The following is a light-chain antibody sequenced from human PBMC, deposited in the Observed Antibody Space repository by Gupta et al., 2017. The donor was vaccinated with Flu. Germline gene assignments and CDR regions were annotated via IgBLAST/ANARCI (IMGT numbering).Light chain of an antibody. CDR2: CNN. Sequence: QPVLTPPLSVSAAPGQRVTISCTGSSSNLSTGYDVHWYQLLPGTAPKALIHCNNDRPSAGADRFSASKSCTSASLAITGLQAEDEGEDYCQAYDRSLSGYVVFGGGTKLTVL. CDR3: QAYDRSLSGYVV. V-gene: IGLV1-40*01. CDR1: SSNLSTGYD. J-gene: IGLJ2*01.